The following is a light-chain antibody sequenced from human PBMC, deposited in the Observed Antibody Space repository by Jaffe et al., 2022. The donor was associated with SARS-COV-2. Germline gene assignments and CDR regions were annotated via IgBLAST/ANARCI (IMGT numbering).Light chain of an antibody. V-gene: IGLV3-19*01. CDR1: NLRNFH. CDR2: DNN. J-gene: IGLJ3*02. CDR3: NSRDSSGNHLVV. Sequence: SSELTQDPAVSVALGQTVRITCQGDNLRNFHASWYQQRPGQAPVLVMYDNNKRPSGIPDRFSGSSSGNTASLTISAAQAEDEADYHCNSRDSSGNHLVVFGGGTKLTVL.